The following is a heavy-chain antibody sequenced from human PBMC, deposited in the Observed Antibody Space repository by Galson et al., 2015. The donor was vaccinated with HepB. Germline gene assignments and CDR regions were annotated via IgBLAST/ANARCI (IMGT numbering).Heavy chain of an antibody. D-gene: IGHD3-22*01. Sequence: SVKVSCKASGYTFTSYYMHWVRQAPGQGLEWMGIINPSGGTTSYAQKFQGGVTMTRDTSTSTISMELSSLRSEDTAVYYCARDFNYDSSGYYSSIGYWGQGTLVTVSS. CDR3: ARDFNYDSSGYYSSIGY. CDR1: GYTFTSYY. CDR2: INPSGGTT. V-gene: IGHV1-46*01. J-gene: IGHJ4*02.